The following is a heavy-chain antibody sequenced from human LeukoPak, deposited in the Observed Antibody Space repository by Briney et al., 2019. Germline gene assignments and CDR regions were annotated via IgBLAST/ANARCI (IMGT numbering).Heavy chain of an antibody. CDR3: ARDSQVLEIDY. J-gene: IGHJ4*02. CDR1: GFTFSSYG. Sequence: GGSLRLSCAASGFTFSSYGMHWVRQAPGKGLEWVAVISYDGSNKYYADSVKGRFTISRDNSKNTLYLQMNSLRAEDTAVYYCARDSQVLEIDYWGQGTLVTVSS. D-gene: IGHD3-3*01. V-gene: IGHV3-30*03. CDR2: ISYDGSNK.